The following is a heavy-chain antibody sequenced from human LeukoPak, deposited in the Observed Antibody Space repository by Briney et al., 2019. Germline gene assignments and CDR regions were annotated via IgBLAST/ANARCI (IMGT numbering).Heavy chain of an antibody. D-gene: IGHD6-13*01. CDR3: AKDPRRYSRTGGYFDY. CDR2: ISYDGSDK. V-gene: IGHV3-30*18. CDR1: GFTFRTYS. J-gene: IGHJ4*02. Sequence: GGSLRLSCAASGFTFRTYSMNWVRRAPGKGLEWVAVISYDGSDKYYADSVKGRFTISRDNSKNTLYLQMNSLRAEDTAVYYCAKDPRRYSRTGGYFDYWGQGTLVTVSS.